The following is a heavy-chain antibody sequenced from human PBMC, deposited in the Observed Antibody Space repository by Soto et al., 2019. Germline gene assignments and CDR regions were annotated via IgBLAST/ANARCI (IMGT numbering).Heavy chain of an antibody. J-gene: IGHJ5*02. CDR2: INHSGST. CDR3: ARGGAVAGTGWFDP. Sequence: SETLSLTCAVYGGSFSGYYWSWIRQPPGKGLEWIGEINHSGSTNYNPSLKSRVAISVDTSKNQFSLKLSSVTAADTAVYYCARGGAVAGTGWFDPWGQGTLVTVSS. D-gene: IGHD6-19*01. CDR1: GGSFSGYY. V-gene: IGHV4-34*01.